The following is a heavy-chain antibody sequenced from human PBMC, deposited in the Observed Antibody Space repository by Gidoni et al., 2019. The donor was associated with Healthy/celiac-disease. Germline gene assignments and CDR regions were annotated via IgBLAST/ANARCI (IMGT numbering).Heavy chain of an antibody. CDR3: ARVAPNYYGSSGYSDAFDI. V-gene: IGHV4-31*03. CDR2: IYYSGST. CDR1: GASISRGGYH. D-gene: IGHD3-22*01. Sequence: QVQLQESGPGLVKPSQTLSLTCTVSGASISRGGYHWSWLRQHPGKGLEWIGYIYYSGSTYYNPALKSRVTISVDTSKNQFSLKLSSVTAADTAVYYCARVAPNYYGSSGYSDAFDIWGQGTMVTVSS. J-gene: IGHJ3*02.